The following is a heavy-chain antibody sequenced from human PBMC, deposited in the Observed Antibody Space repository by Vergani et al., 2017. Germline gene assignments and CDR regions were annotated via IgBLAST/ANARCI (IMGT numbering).Heavy chain of an antibody. J-gene: IGHJ5*02. CDR3: AKDPAQDRTGLFDP. Sequence: VQLVESGGGVVQPGRSLRLSCAASGFTFSSYAMHWVRQAPGKVLEWVSAISCSGGSTYYADSVKGRFTISRDNSKNTLYLQMNSLRAEDTAVYYCAKDPAQDRTGLFDPWGQGTLVTVSS. CDR2: ISCSGGST. V-gene: IGHV3-23*04. CDR1: GFTFSSYA.